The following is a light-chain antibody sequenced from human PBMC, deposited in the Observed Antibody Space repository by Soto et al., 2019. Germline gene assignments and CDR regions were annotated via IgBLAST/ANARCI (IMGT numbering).Light chain of an antibody. J-gene: IGLJ1*01. CDR2: EVN. CDR1: SSDIWAYDN. CDR3: FPFSTSSAHV. Sequence: QSPLTQPASLSGSPGQTITISCTGTSSDIWAYDNVSWFQQHPDKDPKLMISEVNNRPSGDSNRFSVSKSGNTAYLTISGLPVEHEAEYFSFPFSTSSAHVFGSRT. V-gene: IGLV2-14*01.